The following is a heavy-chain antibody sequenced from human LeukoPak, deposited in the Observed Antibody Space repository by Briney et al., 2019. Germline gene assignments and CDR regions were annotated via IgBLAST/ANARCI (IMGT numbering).Heavy chain of an antibody. J-gene: IGHJ4*02. CDR3: ARGADYYDSSGYCNY. Sequence: SETLSLTCTVSGGSISSGSYYWSWIRHPAGKGLEWIGRIYTSGSTNYNPSLKSRVTISVDTSKNQFSLKLSSVTAADTAVYYCARGADYYDSSGYCNYRGQGTLVTVSS. D-gene: IGHD3-22*01. CDR1: GGSISSGSYY. V-gene: IGHV4-61*02. CDR2: IYTSGST.